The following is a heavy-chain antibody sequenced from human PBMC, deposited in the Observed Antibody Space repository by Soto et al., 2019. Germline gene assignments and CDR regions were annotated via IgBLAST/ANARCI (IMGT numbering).Heavy chain of an antibody. V-gene: IGHV4-59*01. CDR3: AREDGDFVYVH. Sequence: ETLSLTCTVSGVSIRNCYLTWIRQSPGKGLEWIGHVFFTGSTKYSPSLESRVTISVDTSQNQFSLSLTSVTTADTAVYYCAREDGDFVYVHWGQGTLVTVSS. CDR2: VFFTGST. CDR1: GVSIRNCY. J-gene: IGHJ4*02. D-gene: IGHD2-21*02.